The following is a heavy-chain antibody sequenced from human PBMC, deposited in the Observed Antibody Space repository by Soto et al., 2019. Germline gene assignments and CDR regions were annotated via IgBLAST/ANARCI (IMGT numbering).Heavy chain of an antibody. V-gene: IGHV4-59*01. CDR1: GGSISTYY. Sequence: PSETLSLTCTVSGGSISTYYWTWIRQPPGRGLEWIGYIYFSGSTNYEPSLKSRVTMSVDTSKNQFSLKLHSVTAADTAVYYCRRGREVGEYGGGLFEFWGRGTLVTVSS. CDR2: IYFSGST. J-gene: IGHJ4*02. D-gene: IGHD4-17*01. CDR3: RRGREVGEYGGGLFEF.